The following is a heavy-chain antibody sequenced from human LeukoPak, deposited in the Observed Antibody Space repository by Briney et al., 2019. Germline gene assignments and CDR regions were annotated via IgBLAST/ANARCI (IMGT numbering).Heavy chain of an antibody. CDR2: IKSKTDGGTT. CDR3: TTDLFPGREWELPNIDY. CDR1: GFTFSNAW. J-gene: IGHJ4*02. Sequence: GGSLRLSCAASGFTFSNAWMSWVRQAPGKGLEWVGRIKSKTDGGTTDYAAPVKGGFTISRDDSKNTLYLQMNSLKTEDTAVYYCTTDLFPGREWELPNIDYWGQGTLVTVSS. V-gene: IGHV3-15*01. D-gene: IGHD1-26*01.